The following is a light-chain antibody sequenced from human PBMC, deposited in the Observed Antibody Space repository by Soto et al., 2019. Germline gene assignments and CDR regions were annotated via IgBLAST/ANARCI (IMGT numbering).Light chain of an antibody. J-gene: IGKJ1*01. CDR2: GAS. CDR1: QSVNNN. CDR3: QEYNTWPWM. V-gene: IGKV3-15*01. Sequence: ETLMTQSPATLSVSPGERATLSCRASQSVNNNLAWYQQKLGQAPRVLIYGASTRATGIPARFTGSGSGTEFILTITSLQSEDSAVYYCQEYNTWPWMCGQGTKVEFK.